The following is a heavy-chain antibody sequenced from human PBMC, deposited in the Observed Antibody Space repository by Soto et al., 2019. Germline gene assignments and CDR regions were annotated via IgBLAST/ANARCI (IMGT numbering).Heavy chain of an antibody. Sequence: GASVKVSCKASGYTFTGYYMHWVRQAPGQGLEWMGWINPNSGGTNYAQKFQGRVTMTRDTSISTAYMELSRLRSDDTAVYYCARGEFSGRYHPYYFDYWPQATLVTVTS. CDR3: ARGEFSGRYHPYYFDY. J-gene: IGHJ4*02. D-gene: IGHD1-26*01. CDR1: GYTFTGYY. V-gene: IGHV1-2*02. CDR2: INPNSGGT.